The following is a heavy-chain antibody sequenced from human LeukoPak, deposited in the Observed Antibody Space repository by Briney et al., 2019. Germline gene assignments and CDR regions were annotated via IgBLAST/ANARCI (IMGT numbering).Heavy chain of an antibody. Sequence: GGSLRLSCAASGFTFDDYAMHWVRQAPGKGLEWVSGIGYNSDTIAYADSVEGRFTISRDNAKNSLYLQMNSLRAEDTALYYCAKDYCGGDCYSGWYFDLWGRGTLVTVSS. D-gene: IGHD2-21*02. V-gene: IGHV3-9*01. CDR1: GFTFDDYA. J-gene: IGHJ2*01. CDR3: AKDYCGGDCYSGWYFDL. CDR2: IGYNSDTI.